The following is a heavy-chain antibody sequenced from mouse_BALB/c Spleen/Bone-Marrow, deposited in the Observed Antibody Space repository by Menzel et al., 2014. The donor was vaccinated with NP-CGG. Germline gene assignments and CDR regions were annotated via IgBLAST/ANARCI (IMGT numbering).Heavy chain of an antibody. V-gene: IGHV1-80*01. CDR2: IYPGDGDT. D-gene: IGHD4-1*01. Sequence: QVQLQQPGAELVRPGSSVKISCKASGYAFSSHWMNWVKQRPGQGLEWIGQIYPGDGDTNYNGKFKGKATLTADKSSSTAYMQLSSLTSEDSAVYFCARSELGRYYAMDYWGQGTSVTVSS. J-gene: IGHJ4*01. CDR1: GYAFSSHW. CDR3: ARSELGRYYAMDY.